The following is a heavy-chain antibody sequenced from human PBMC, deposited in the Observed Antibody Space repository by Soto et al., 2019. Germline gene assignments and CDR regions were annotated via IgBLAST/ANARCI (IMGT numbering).Heavy chain of an antibody. CDR2: IIPIFGTA. CDR3: ARDRNDILTGYYIGPDAFDI. V-gene: IGHV1-69*06. CDR1: GGTFSSYA. D-gene: IGHD3-9*01. J-gene: IGHJ3*02. Sequence: SVKFSCKASGGTFSSYAISWVRQAPGQGLEWMGGIIPIFGTANYAQKFQGRVTITADKSTSTAYMELSSLRSEDTAVYYCARDRNDILTGYYIGPDAFDIWGQGTMVTVSS.